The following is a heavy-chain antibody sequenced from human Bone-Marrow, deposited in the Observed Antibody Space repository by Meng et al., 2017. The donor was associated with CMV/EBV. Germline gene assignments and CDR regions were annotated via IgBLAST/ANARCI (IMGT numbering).Heavy chain of an antibody. J-gene: IGHJ3*02. CDR1: GYTFTSYY. CDR2: IIPIFGTA. V-gene: IGHV1-69*05. D-gene: IGHD3-16*01. CDR3: AKGEGDAFDI. Sequence: SVKVSCKASGYTFTSYYMHWVRQAPGQGLEWMGGIIPIFGTANYAQKFQGRVTITTDESTSTAYMELSSLRSEDTAVYYCAKGEGDAFDIWGQGTMVTVSS.